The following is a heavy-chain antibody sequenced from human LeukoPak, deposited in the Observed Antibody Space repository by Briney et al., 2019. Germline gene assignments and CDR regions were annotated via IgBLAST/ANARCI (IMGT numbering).Heavy chain of an antibody. Sequence: SSESLTLSCAASGCTFSNYAMSWVRQAPGKGPEWVSYVGSRGSTFYSASVKGRVTISVDNTKNKFSLKLSSLTAADTAVYYCAKGEVGVAMSNFDYWGQGTLVTVSS. J-gene: IGHJ4*02. D-gene: IGHD1-26*01. CDR2: VGSRGST. V-gene: IGHV3-23*01. CDR1: GCTFSNYA. CDR3: AKGEVGVAMSNFDY.